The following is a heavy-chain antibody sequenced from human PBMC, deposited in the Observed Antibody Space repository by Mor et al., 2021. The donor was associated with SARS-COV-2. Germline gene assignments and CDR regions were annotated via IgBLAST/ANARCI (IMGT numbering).Heavy chain of an antibody. V-gene: IGHV3-11*03. D-gene: IGHD6-19*01. CDR3: ARALFDGSGWYIGYYFDY. J-gene: IGHJ4*02. Sequence: QAPGKGLEWVSYISSSSSYTNYADSVKGRFTISRDNAKNSLYLQMNSLRAEDTAVYYCARALFDGSGWYIGYYFDYWGQGTL. CDR2: ISSSSSYT.